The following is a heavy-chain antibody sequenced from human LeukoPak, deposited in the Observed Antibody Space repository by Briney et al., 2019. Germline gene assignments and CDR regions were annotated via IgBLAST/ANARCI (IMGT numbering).Heavy chain of an antibody. CDR3: ARAILVGAVTLRYFDL. J-gene: IGHJ2*01. CDR1: GYTFNSYY. D-gene: IGHD1-26*01. Sequence: ASVKVSCKASGYTFNSYYMHWVRQAPGQGLECMGIINPSGGSTSYAQKFQGRVTMTRDTSTSTVYMELSSLRSEDTAVYYCARAILVGAVTLRYFDLWGRGTLVTVSS. V-gene: IGHV1-46*02. CDR2: INPSGGST.